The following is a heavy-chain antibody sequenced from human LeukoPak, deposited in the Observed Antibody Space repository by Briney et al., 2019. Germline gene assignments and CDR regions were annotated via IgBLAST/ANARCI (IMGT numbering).Heavy chain of an antibody. CDR2: IYTSGST. Sequence: PSQTLSLTCTVSGGSISSGSYYWSWIRQPAGKGLEWIGRIYTSGSTNYNPSLKSRVTISVDTSKNQFSLKLSSVTAADTAVYYCSQGSMVRAGGYYYYGMDVWGQGTTVTVSS. V-gene: IGHV4-61*02. CDR1: GGSISSGSYY. CDR3: SQGSMVRAGGYYYYGMDV. J-gene: IGHJ6*02. D-gene: IGHD3-10*01.